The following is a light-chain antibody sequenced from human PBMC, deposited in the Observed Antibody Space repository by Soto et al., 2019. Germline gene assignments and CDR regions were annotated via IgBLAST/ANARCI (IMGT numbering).Light chain of an antibody. Sequence: QSVLTQPPSASGTPGQRVTISCSGSSSNIGSNTVNWYQQLPGTAPKLLMYSNSQRPSGVPDRFAGSKSGTSASLAISGLQSEDEAGYYCAAWDDSLNGVVFGGETKLSVL. V-gene: IGLV1-44*01. CDR3: AAWDDSLNGVV. CDR2: SNS. J-gene: IGLJ2*01. CDR1: SSNIGSNT.